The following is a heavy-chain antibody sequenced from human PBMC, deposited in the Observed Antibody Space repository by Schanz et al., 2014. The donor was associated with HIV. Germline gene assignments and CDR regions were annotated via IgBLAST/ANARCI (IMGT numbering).Heavy chain of an antibody. V-gene: IGHV1-69*13. CDR2: IIPFFGTA. D-gene: IGHD1-26*01. CDR1: GSTFPDLD. CDR3: AASMYTGSYGTHYYFDL. J-gene: IGHJ2*01. Sequence: LVQSGAEVKRPGALVTVSCTAAGSTFPDLDVNWVRQAAGQWLGLMGGIIPFFGTANYAQTLQGRLTITADESAGTAYMDLSRLRYEDTALYYCAASMYTGSYGTHYYFDLWGRGTLVTVSS.